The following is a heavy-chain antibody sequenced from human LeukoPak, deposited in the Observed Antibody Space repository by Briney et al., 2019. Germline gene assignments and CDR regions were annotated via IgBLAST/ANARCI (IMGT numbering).Heavy chain of an antibody. CDR2: INHSGST. CDR1: GGSFSGYY. D-gene: IGHD5-18*01. J-gene: IGHJ5*02. V-gene: IGHV4-34*01. Sequence: PSETLSLTCAVYGGSFSGYYWSWIRQPPRKGLEWIGEINHSGSTNYNPSLKSRVTISVDTSKNQFSLKLSSVTAADTAVYYCARRIQLWLRGYKEVHNWFDPWGQGTLVTVSS. CDR3: ARRIQLWLRGYKEVHNWFDP.